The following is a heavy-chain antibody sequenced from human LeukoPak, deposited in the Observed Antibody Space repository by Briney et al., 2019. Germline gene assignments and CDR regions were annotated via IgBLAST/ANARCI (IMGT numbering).Heavy chain of an antibody. CDR1: GFTFSSYV. CDR3: ASPIFYYDSSGYYFDY. J-gene: IGHJ4*02. Sequence: GGSLRLSCAASGFTFSSYVMSWVRQAPGKGLEWVSAISGSGGSTYYADSVKGRFTISRDNSKNTLYLQMNSLRAEDTAVYYCASPIFYYDSSGYYFDYWGQGTLVTVSS. D-gene: IGHD3-22*01. V-gene: IGHV3-23*01. CDR2: ISGSGGST.